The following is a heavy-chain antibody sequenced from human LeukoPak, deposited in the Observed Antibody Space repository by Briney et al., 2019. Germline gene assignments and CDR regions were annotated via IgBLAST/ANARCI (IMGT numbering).Heavy chain of an antibody. CDR2: IGGSSRSI. Sequence: PGGSLRLSCAASGFTFSTYSMNWVRQAPGKWLEWVSSIGGSSRSIYYADSVKGRFTISRDNAKNSLFLQMNSLRAEDTAVYYCARESAESFDYWGQGTLVTVSS. V-gene: IGHV3-21*01. CDR3: ARESAESFDY. J-gene: IGHJ4*02. CDR1: GFTFSTYS. D-gene: IGHD6-25*01.